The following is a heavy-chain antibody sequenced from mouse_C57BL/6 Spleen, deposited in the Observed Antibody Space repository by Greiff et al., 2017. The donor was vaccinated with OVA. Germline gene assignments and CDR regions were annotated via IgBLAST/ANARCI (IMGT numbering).Heavy chain of an antibody. D-gene: IGHD3-3*01. V-gene: IGHV1-55*01. CDR1: GYTFTSYW. CDR2: IYPGSGST. CDR3: ARGGQSPYYFDY. J-gene: IGHJ2*01. Sequence: VQLQPPGAELVKPGASVKLSCKASGYTFTSYWITWVKQRPGQGLEWIGDIYPGSGSTNYNEKFKSKATLTVDTSSSTAYMQLSSLTSEDSAVYDCARGGQSPYYFDYWGQGTTLTVSS.